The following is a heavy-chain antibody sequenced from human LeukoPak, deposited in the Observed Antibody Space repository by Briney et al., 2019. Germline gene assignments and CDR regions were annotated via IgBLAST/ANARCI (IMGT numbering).Heavy chain of an antibody. J-gene: IGHJ4*02. V-gene: IGHV3-72*01. CDR2: VGPYTHIT. CDR3: ARGKNSFDF. CDR1: GFTFRDYN. D-gene: IGHD4-11*01. Sequence: GRSLRLSCAASGFTFRDYNMDWVRQAPGKGLEWVARVGPYTHITEYGASVRGRFTISRDDSSNSVFLQMNSLKSADTAVYYCARGKNSFDFWGQGTLVTVSS.